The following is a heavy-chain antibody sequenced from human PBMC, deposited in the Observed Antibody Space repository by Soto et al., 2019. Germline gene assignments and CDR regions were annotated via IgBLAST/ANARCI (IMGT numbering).Heavy chain of an antibody. J-gene: IGHJ6*02. CDR3: TREGSAPYYYYGMDA. CDR1: GYTFTTYG. CDR2: INTHNGNT. D-gene: IGHD3-10*01. Sequence: ASVKVSCKASGYTFTTYGISWVRQAPGEGLEWLGWINTHNGNTNYAQNLQGRVFMTADTSTNTAYMELRSLRSDDTAIYYCTREGSAPYYYYGMDAWGQGTTVTVSS. V-gene: IGHV1-18*01.